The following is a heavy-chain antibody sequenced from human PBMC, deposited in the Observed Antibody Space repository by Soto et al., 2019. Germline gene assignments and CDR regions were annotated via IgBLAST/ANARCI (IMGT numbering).Heavy chain of an antibody. Sequence: PGESLKISCQGSGYRFISYWIGWARQMPGKGLEWMGIIYPGDSDTRYSPSFQGQVTISADKSISTAYLQWSSLKASDTAMYYCARPANIAVAGLGWDFDIWGQGTMVTVSS. CDR2: IYPGDSDT. V-gene: IGHV5-51*01. J-gene: IGHJ3*02. CDR1: GYRFISYW. CDR3: ARPANIAVAGLGWDFDI. D-gene: IGHD6-19*01.